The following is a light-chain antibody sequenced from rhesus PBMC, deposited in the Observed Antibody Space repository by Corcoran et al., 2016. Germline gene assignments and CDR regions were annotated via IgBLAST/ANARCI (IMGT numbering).Light chain of an antibody. CDR1: SSDIGGSNF. CDR3: CSYRTNNAFI. CDR2: GVS. Sequence: QSAPTQPPSVSGSPGQSVTISCTGTSSDIGGSNFFSWYQQHPGKGPKLMIYGVSHRPSGVSDRFSGSKSDNTASLTISGLQAEDEADYYCCSYRTNNAFIFGGGTRLTVL. J-gene: IGLJ1*01. V-gene: IGLV2S7*01.